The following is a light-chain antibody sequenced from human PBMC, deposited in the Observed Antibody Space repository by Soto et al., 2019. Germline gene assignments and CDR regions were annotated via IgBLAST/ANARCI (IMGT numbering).Light chain of an antibody. Sequence: QSALAQPPSVSAAPGQKVTISCSGSSSNIGGNSVSWYQQLPGTAPKLLIYDDNKRPSGIPDRFSGSKSGTSATLGITGFQTGDEADYYCGSWDSSLSAHVFGTGTK. CDR3: GSWDSSLSAHV. V-gene: IGLV1-51*01. J-gene: IGLJ1*01. CDR1: SSNIGGNS. CDR2: DDN.